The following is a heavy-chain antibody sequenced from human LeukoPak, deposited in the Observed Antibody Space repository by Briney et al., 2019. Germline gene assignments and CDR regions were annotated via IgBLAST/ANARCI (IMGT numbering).Heavy chain of an antibody. CDR1: GGSIRGSSYY. Sequence: SETLSLTCAVSGGSIRGSSYYWGWIRQPPGKGLEWIGSIYYSGSTYYNASLKSRGTISVDTSKNQFSLKLNSVTAADTAVYFCARQVVAVAGTGYFDYWGQGTLVTVSS. CDR2: IYYSGST. V-gene: IGHV4-39*01. CDR3: ARQVVAVAGTGYFDY. J-gene: IGHJ4*02. D-gene: IGHD6-19*01.